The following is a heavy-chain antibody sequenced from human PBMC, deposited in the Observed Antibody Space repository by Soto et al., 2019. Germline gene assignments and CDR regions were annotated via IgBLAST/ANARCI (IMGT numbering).Heavy chain of an antibody. CDR3: ARRSVSVGESIGELYYYYYMDV. CDR2: IYYSGST. J-gene: IGHJ6*03. D-gene: IGHD3-10*01. V-gene: IGHV4-59*08. CDR1: GGSISSYY. Sequence: SETLSLTCTVSGGSISSYYWSWIRQPPGKGLEWIGYIYYSGSTNYNPSLKSRVTISVDTSKNQFSLKLSSVTAADTAVYYCARRSVSVGESIGELYYYYYMDVWGKGTTVT.